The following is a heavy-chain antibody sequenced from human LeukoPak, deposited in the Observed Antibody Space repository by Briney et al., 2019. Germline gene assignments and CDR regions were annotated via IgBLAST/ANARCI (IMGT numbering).Heavy chain of an antibody. V-gene: IGHV3-30*18. CDR1: GFTFSSYG. Sequence: GRSLRLSCAASGFTFSSYGMHWVRQAPGKGLEWVAVISYDGSNKYYADSVEGRFTISRDNSKNTLYLQMNSLRAEDTAVYYCAKDDDIRGGYGMDVWGQGTTVTVSS. D-gene: IGHD1-1*01. CDR3: AKDDDIRGGYGMDV. CDR2: ISYDGSNK. J-gene: IGHJ6*02.